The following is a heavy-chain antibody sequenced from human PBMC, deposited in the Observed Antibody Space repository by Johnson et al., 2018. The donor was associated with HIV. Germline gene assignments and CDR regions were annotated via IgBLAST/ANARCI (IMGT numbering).Heavy chain of an antibody. V-gene: IGHV3-30*04. J-gene: IGHJ3*01. CDR1: GFKFSNYA. D-gene: IGHD4-11*01. CDR3: AKEGSTVI. Sequence: QVQLVESGGGVVQPGRSLRLSCAASGFKFSNYAMHWVRQAPGKGLEWVAAISYDGSNKYYVDSVKGRFTISRDNSKTTLYLQRNSLGAEDTAVYYCAKEGSTVIWGQGKMVTVSS. CDR2: ISYDGSNK.